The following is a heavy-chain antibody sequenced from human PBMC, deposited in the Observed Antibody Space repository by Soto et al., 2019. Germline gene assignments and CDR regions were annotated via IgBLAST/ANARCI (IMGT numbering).Heavy chain of an antibody. CDR1: GFTFSSYA. V-gene: IGHV3-23*01. CDR3: AKVHCSGGSCYLVY. J-gene: IGHJ4*02. CDR2: ISGSGGST. Sequence: PGGSLRLSCAASGFTFSSYAMSWVRQAPGKGLEWVSAISGSGGSTYYADSVKGRFTISRDNSKNTLYLQMNSLRAEDTAVYYCAKVHCSGGSCYLVYWGQGTLVTVSS. D-gene: IGHD2-15*01.